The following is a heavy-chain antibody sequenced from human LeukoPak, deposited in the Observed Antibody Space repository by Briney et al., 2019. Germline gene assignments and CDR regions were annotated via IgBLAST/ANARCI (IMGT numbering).Heavy chain of an antibody. V-gene: IGHV1-18*01. D-gene: IGHD1-7*01. J-gene: IGHJ4*02. CDR1: GYSFTKYG. CDR2: ISCYNGHT. Sequence: ASVKVSCKASGYSFTKYGLNWVRQAPGQGLQWMGWISCYNGHTHYAQNFQGRVTMTTDTSTNTAYMELRGLRSDDTAIYYCARDYWWNYDYWGQGTLVTVSS. CDR3: ARDYWWNYDY.